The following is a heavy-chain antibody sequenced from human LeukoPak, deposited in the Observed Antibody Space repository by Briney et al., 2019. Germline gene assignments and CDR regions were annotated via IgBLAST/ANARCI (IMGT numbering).Heavy chain of an antibody. CDR3: AKGLRTGVGPYMGYHYYMDV. D-gene: IGHD3-16*01. CDR1: GFTFSSYA. J-gene: IGHJ6*03. Sequence: PGGSLRLSCAASGFTFSSYAMSWVRQAPGKGLKWVSTINDNGADTYYADSVKGRFTISRDNSYNTVSLQMNSLRGEDTGVYYCAKGLRTGVGPYMGYHYYMDVWGKGATVTVSS. V-gene: IGHV3-23*01. CDR2: INDNGADT.